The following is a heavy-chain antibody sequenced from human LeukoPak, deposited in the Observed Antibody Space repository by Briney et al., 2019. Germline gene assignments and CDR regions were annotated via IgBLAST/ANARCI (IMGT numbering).Heavy chain of an antibody. J-gene: IGHJ6*03. Sequence: PSETLSLTCTVSGGSISSGNYYWSWIRQPPGKGLEWIGYITYTGSTNYSPSLKSRVTISVDTSKNQFSLKLSSVTAADTAVYYCARGVVPAAMYYYYYMDVWGKGTTVTISS. V-gene: IGHV4-61*01. D-gene: IGHD2-2*01. CDR3: ARGVVPAAMYYYYYMDV. CDR2: ITYTGST. CDR1: GGSISSGNYY.